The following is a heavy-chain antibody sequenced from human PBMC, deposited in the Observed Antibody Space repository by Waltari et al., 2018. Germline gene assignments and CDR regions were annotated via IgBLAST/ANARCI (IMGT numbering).Heavy chain of an antibody. CDR2: MSWKSSST. J-gene: IGHJ4*02. Sequence: EVQLVESGGGLVQPGRSLRLSCAASGFSFDDDAMHWVRQAPGKGLVWVSGMSWKSSSTAYADSVEGRFTISRDNAKNSLYLQMHSLRPEDTAVYYCVKDRGLYSSSSGLDYWGQGTLVTVSS. CDR1: GFSFDDDA. CDR3: VKDRGLYSSSSGLDY. D-gene: IGHD6-6*01. V-gene: IGHV3-9*01.